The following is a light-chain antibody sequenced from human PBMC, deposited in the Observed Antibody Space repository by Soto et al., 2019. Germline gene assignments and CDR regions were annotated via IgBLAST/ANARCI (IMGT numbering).Light chain of an antibody. V-gene: IGLV2-11*01. Sequence: QSVLTQPRSVSGSPGQSVTISCTGTSSDVGGYNYVSWYQQHPGKAPKLMIYDVSYRPSGVSNRFSGSKSGNTASLTISGLRAEDEADYYCSSYAVSTPLVIFGGGTKLTVL. CDR3: SSYAVSTPLVI. CDR1: SSDVGGYNY. CDR2: DVS. J-gene: IGLJ2*01.